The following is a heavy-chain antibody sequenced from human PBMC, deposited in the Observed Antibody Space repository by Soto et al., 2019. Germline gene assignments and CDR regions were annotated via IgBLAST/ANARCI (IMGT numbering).Heavy chain of an antibody. CDR1: GYSFTSYW. CDR3: ARQPSNWHDDYYGMDV. V-gene: IGHV5-51*01. CDR2: IYPGDSDT. D-gene: IGHD1-20*01. J-gene: IGHJ6*02. Sequence: PGESLKISCKGSGYSFTSYWISWVRQMPGKGLEWMGIIYPGDSDTRYSPSFQGQVTISADKSISTAYLQWSSLKASDTAMYYCARQPSNWHDDYYGMDVWGQGATVTVYS.